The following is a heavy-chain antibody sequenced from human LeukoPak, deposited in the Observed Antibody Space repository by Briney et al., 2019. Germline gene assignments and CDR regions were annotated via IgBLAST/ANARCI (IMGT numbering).Heavy chain of an antibody. CDR1: GGSFGGYY. CDR3: ARGRVNYSNYYGSGVKPYYFDY. D-gene: IGHD3-10*01. J-gene: IGHJ4*02. Sequence: PSETLSLTCAVYGGSFGGYYWSWIRQPPGKGLEWIGEINHSGSTNYNPSLKSRVTISVDTSKNQFSLKLSSVTAADTAVYYCARGRVNYSNYYGSGVKPYYFDYWGQGTLVTVSS. CDR2: INHSGST. V-gene: IGHV4-34*01.